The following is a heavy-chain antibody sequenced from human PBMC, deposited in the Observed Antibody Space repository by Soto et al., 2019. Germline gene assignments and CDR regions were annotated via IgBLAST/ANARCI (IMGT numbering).Heavy chain of an antibody. V-gene: IGHV5-10-1*01. D-gene: IGHD6-19*01. J-gene: IGHJ6*02. Sequence: GESLKISCKVSGDSFGGHWIGWVRQLPGKGLEWMGRIDPSDSYTNYSPSFQGHVTISADKSISTAYLQWSSLKASDTAMYYCARQDSSGWYAYYYYGMDVWGQGTTVTVSS. CDR1: GDSFGGHW. CDR3: ARQDSSGWYAYYYYGMDV. CDR2: IDPSDSYT.